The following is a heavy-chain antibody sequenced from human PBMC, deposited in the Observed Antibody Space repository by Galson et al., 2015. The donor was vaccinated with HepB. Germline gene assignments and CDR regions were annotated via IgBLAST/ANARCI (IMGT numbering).Heavy chain of an antibody. CDR1: GFTFCNFW. Sequence: SLRLSCAASGFTFCNFWMTWVRQAPGTGLEWVANINQDGSEKYYVDSVKGRFTISRDNAKNSLYLQMNSLRVEDTAVYYCARVNNYAYFDYWGQGTLVTVSS. CDR2: INQDGSEK. D-gene: IGHD4-11*01. V-gene: IGHV3-7*01. CDR3: ARVNNYAYFDY. J-gene: IGHJ4*02.